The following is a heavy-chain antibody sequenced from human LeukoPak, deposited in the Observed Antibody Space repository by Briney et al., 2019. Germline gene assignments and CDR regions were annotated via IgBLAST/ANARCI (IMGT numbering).Heavy chain of an antibody. V-gene: IGHV3-33*01. Sequence: GGSLRLSCAASGFTFSSYGMHWVRQAPGKGLEWVAVIWYDGSNKYYADSVKGRFTISRDNSKNTLYLQMNSLRAEDTAVYYCARGQLELPRGAGSRNYYYYYMDVWGKGTTVTVSS. CDR2: IWYDGSNK. CDR1: GFTFSSYG. CDR3: ARGQLELPRGAGSRNYYYYYMDV. D-gene: IGHD1-7*01. J-gene: IGHJ6*03.